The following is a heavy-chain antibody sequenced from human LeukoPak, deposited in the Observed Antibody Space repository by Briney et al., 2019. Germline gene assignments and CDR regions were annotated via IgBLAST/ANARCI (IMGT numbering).Heavy chain of an antibody. D-gene: IGHD3-22*01. J-gene: IGHJ5*02. CDR1: GYTFTSYG. Sequence: GASVTVSCKASGYTFTSYGISWVRQAPGQGLEWMGWISAYNGNTNYAQKLQGRVTMTTDTSTSTAYMELRSLRSDDTAVYYCARDFYYDSSGYYSLVGFDPWGQGTLVTVSS. CDR3: ARDFYYDSSGYYSLVGFDP. CDR2: ISAYNGNT. V-gene: IGHV1-18*01.